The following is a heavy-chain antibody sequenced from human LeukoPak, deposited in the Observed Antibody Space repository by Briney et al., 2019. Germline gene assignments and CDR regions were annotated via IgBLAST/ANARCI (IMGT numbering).Heavy chain of an antibody. CDR3: ARVAVEMASWFDP. CDR1: GYTFTGYH. V-gene: IGHV1-2*02. D-gene: IGHD5-24*01. J-gene: IGHJ5*02. Sequence: ASVKVSCKASGYTFTGYHMHWVRQAPGQGLEWMGWINPNSGDTNYAQKFQGRVTMTRDTSISTVYMELSRLRSDDTAVYYCARVAVEMASWFDPWGQGTLLTVSS. CDR2: INPNSGDT.